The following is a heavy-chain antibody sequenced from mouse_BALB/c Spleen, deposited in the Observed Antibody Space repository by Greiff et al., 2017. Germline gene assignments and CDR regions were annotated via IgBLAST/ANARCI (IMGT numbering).Heavy chain of an antibody. CDR3: AYGNYVHYYAMDY. D-gene: IGHD2-1*01. J-gene: IGHJ4*01. V-gene: IGHV1S135*01. Sequence: EVQVVESGPELVKPGASVKVSCKASGYAFTSYNMYWVKQSHGKSLEWIGYIDPYNGGTSYNQKFKGKATLTVDKSSSTAYMHLNSLTSEDSAVYYCAYGNYVHYYAMDYWGQGTSVTVSS. CDR1: GYAFTSYN. CDR2: IDPYNGGT.